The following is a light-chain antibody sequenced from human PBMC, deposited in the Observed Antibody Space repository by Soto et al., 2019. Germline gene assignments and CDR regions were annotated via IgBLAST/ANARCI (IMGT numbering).Light chain of an antibody. CDR2: AAS. CDR1: HNTRGY. CDR3: QQSYSTPWT. J-gene: IGKJ1*01. Sequence: DIQMTQSPSSLSASVSDRVTITCRASHNTRGYLNWYQQKPGKAPKLLIYAASTLQSGTPSRFSGSGSETHFTLTISSLQPEDFATYYCQQSYSTPWTFGQGTKVDIK. V-gene: IGKV1-39*01.